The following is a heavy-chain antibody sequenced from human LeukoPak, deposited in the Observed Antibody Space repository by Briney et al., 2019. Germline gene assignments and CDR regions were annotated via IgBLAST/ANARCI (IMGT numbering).Heavy chain of an antibody. CDR3: ARGSRRTYYDFWSGYPTYYFDY. Sequence: SETLSLTCTVSGGSISSGGYYWSWIRQHPGKGLEWIGYIYYSGSTYYNPSLKSRVSISVDTSKNQFSLKLRSVTAADTAVYYCARGSRRTYYDFWSGYPTYYFDYWGQGTLVTVSS. V-gene: IGHV4-31*03. D-gene: IGHD3-3*01. CDR2: IYYSGST. CDR1: GGSISSGGYY. J-gene: IGHJ4*02.